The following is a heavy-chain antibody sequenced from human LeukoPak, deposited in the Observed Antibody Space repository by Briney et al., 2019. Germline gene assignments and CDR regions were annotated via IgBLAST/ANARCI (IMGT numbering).Heavy chain of an antibody. Sequence: GGSLRLSCAASGFTFSSYAMDWVRQAPGKGLEWVANIKQDGSEKNYVDSVKGRFTISRDNAKNSLYLQMNSLRAEDTAVYYCASGLELDYWGQGTLVTVSS. V-gene: IGHV3-7*03. CDR1: GFTFSSYA. J-gene: IGHJ4*02. CDR3: ASGLELDY. CDR2: IKQDGSEK.